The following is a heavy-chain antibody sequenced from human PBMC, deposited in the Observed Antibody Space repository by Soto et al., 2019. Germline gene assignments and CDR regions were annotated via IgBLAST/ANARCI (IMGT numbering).Heavy chain of an antibody. Sequence: GGSLRLSCAASGFTFSSYEMNWVRQAPGKGLEWVSYISSSGSTIYYADSAKGRFTISRDNAKNSLYLQMNSLRAEDTAVYYCARDGAGTTPYYYYGMDVWGQGTTVTVSS. CDR1: GFTFSSYE. CDR2: ISSSGSTI. CDR3: ARDGAGTTPYYYYGMDV. D-gene: IGHD1-7*01. V-gene: IGHV3-48*03. J-gene: IGHJ6*02.